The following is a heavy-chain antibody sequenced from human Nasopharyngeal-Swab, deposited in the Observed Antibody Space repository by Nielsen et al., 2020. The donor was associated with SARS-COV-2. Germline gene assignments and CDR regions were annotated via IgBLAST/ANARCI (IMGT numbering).Heavy chain of an antibody. CDR1: GYNFTTYD. V-gene: IGHV1-8*01. CDR2: MNPNSGNT. CDR3: ARGEYASAAKDY. Sequence: ASVKVSCKASGYNFTTYDFNWVRQATGQGLEWMGWMNPNSGNTGYAQKFQGRVTMTRNTSISTAYMELSSLRSEDTAVYYCARGEYASAAKDYWGQGTLVTVSS. J-gene: IGHJ4*02. D-gene: IGHD2-2*01.